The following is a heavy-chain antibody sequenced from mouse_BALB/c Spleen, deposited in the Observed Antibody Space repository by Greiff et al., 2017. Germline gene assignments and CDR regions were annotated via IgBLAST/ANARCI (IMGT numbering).Heavy chain of an antibody. V-gene: IGHV14-3*02. CDR3: AGERAWFAY. J-gene: IGHJ3*01. CDR1: GFNIKDPY. CDR2: IDPANGNT. Sequence: VQLKQSGAELVKPGASVKLSCTASGFNIKDPYMHWVKQRPEQGLEWIGRIDPANGNTKYDPKFQGKATITADTSSNTAYLQLSSLTSEDTAVYYCAGERAWFAYWGQGTLVTVSA.